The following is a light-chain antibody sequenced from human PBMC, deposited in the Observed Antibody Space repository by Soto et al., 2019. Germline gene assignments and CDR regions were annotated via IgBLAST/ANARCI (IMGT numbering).Light chain of an antibody. CDR1: QSVSSD. Sequence: DIVLTQSPATLSLSPGERATLSCRASQSVSSDLAWYQQRPAQAPRLLIYDASSRATGIPARFSGSGSGTDFTLTISSLESEDFGVYYCQQRTNWPLTFGGGTKVEIK. V-gene: IGKV3-11*01. CDR2: DAS. CDR3: QQRTNWPLT. J-gene: IGKJ4*01.